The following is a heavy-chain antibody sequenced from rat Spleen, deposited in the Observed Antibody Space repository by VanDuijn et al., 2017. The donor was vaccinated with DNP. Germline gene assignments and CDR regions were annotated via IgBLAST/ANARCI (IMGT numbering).Heavy chain of an antibody. Sequence: EVQLVESGGGPVQPGRSLKVSCVASGFIFSNYWMTWVRQAPTQGLEWVATFSSIGNNTYYRDSVKGRFTISRDNAQSTLYLQMDSLRSEDTATYYCTRGEVPGYPQWFAYWGQGTLVTVSS. V-gene: IGHV5-31*01. D-gene: IGHD1-4*01. CDR1: GFIFSNYW. CDR3: TRGEVPGYPQWFAY. CDR2: FSSIGNNT. J-gene: IGHJ3*01.